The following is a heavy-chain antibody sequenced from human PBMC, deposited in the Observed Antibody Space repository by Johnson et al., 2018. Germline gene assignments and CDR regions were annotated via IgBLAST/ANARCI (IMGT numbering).Heavy chain of an antibody. CDR1: GFTFSSYA. D-gene: IGHD3-16*01. CDR3: ASYVLSHDAFDI. V-gene: IGHV3-30*03. Sequence: QVQLVESGGGLKQPGGSLRLSCAASGFTFSSYAMSWVRQAPGKGLEWVAVISYDGSNKYDADSVKGRFTISRDNAKNSLYLQMNSLRAEDTAVYYCASYVLSHDAFDIWGQGTMVTVSS. J-gene: IGHJ3*02. CDR2: ISYDGSNK.